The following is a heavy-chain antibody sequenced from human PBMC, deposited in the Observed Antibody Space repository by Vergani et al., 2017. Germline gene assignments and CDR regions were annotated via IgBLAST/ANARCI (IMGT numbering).Heavy chain of an antibody. D-gene: IGHD3/OR15-3a*01. CDR1: GYSLTELN. J-gene: IGHJ4*02. CDR2: IIPIFGTA. Sequence: QVQLVQSGSEVRKPGASVKVSCQVSGYSLTELNIHWVRQAPGQGLEWMGGIIPIFGTANYAQKFQGRVTITADESTSTAYMELSSLRSEDTAVYYCARGDWGSLDYWGQGTLVTVSS. CDR3: ARGDWGSLDY. V-gene: IGHV1-69*13.